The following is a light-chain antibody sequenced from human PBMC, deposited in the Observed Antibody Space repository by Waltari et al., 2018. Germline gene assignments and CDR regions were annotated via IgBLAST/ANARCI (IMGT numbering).Light chain of an antibody. Sequence: QSALTQPASVSGSPGQSITISCTGTSSDVGDYNYVSWYQQYPGKAPKLIIFESSNRPSGVSNRFSGSKSGNTASLTISGLQAEDEADYYCSSYTSSTTVVFGGGTELTVL. CDR2: ESS. CDR1: SSDVGDYNY. J-gene: IGLJ2*01. CDR3: SSYTSSTTVV. V-gene: IGLV2-14*01.